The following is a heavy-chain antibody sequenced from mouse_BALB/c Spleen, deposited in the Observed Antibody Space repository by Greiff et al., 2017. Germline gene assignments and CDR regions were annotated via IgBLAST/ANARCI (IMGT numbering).Heavy chain of an antibody. CDR3: ARHSPTYYRYDGFDY. D-gene: IGHD2-14*01. Sequence: EVKLMESGGGLVQPGGSLKLSCAASGFTFSSYTMSWVRQTPEKRLEWVAYISNGGGSTYYPDTVKGRFTISRDNAKNTLYLQMSSLKSEDTAMYYCARHSPTYYRYDGFDYWGQGTTLTVSS. J-gene: IGHJ2*01. V-gene: IGHV5-12-2*01. CDR2: ISNGGGST. CDR1: GFTFSSYT.